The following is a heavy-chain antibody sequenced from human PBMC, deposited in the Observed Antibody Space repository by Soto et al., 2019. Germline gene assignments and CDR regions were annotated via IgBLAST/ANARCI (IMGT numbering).Heavy chain of an antibody. CDR1: GFTFSSYA. V-gene: IGHV3-23*01. D-gene: IGHD4-17*01. Sequence: GGSLRLSCAASGFTFSSYAMSWGRQAPGKGLEWVSAISGSGRSTYYDDSVKGRFTITRENSKNTLYLQMNSLGAEDRAVYYCAKGPSEVTTFWDYWGQGTLVTVSS. J-gene: IGHJ4*02. CDR2: ISGSGRST. CDR3: AKGPSEVTTFWDY.